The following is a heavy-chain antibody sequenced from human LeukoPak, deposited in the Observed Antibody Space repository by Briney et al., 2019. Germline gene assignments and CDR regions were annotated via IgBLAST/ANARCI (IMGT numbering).Heavy chain of an antibody. CDR2: ISYDGSNK. V-gene: IGHV3-30*18. CDR3: AKESPHFDY. J-gene: IGHJ4*02. Sequence: PGRSLRLSCAASGFTFSSYGMHWVRQAPGKGLEWVAVISYDGSNKYYADSVKGRFTISRDNSKNTLYLQMNSLRAEDTAVYYCAKESPHFDYWGQGALVTVSS. CDR1: GFTFSSYG.